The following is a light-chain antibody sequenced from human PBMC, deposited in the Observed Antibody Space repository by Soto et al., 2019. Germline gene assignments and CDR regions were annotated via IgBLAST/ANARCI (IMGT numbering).Light chain of an antibody. V-gene: IGLV2-14*03. CDR1: SSDVGGYNH. CDR3: SSYTSTRTVV. CDR2: DVT. Sequence: QSALTQPASVCGSAGQSITISCTGTSSDVGGYNHVAWYQHHPGKAPRLMIYDVTNRPSGVSSRFSGSKSGNTASLTISGLQAEDEADYYCSSYTSTRTVVFGEGTQLTVL. J-gene: IGLJ2*01.